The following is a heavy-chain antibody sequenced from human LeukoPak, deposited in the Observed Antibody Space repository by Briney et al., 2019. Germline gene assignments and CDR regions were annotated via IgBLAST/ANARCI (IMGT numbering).Heavy chain of an antibody. CDR3: VKDIGTY. V-gene: IGHV3-7*05. D-gene: IGHD1-26*01. Sequence: GGSLRLSCAASGFTFRSSWMTWVRQAPGKGLEWVANIQLHGSAQYYVGSVRGLFTISRDHARNSLYLQMNTLRAEDTAVYYCVKDIGTYWGQGTLVTVSS. CDR1: GFTFRSSW. J-gene: IGHJ4*02. CDR2: IQLHGSAQ.